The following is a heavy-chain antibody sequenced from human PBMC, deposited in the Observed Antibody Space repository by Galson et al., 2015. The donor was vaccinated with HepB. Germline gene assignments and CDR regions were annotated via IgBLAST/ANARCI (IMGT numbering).Heavy chain of an antibody. V-gene: IGHV3-43*01. Sequence: SLRLSCAASGFTFDDYTMHWVRHAPGKGLEWVSLISWDGGSTYYADSVKGRFTISRDNSKNSLYLQMNSLRTEDTALYYCAKDYRAYSYGPYFDYWGQGTLVTVSS. CDR1: GFTFDDYT. D-gene: IGHD5-18*01. CDR3: AKDYRAYSYGPYFDY. J-gene: IGHJ4*02. CDR2: ISWDGGST.